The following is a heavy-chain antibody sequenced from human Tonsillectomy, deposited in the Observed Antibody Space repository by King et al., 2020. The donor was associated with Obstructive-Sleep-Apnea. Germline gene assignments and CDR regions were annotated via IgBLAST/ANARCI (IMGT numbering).Heavy chain of an antibody. CDR3: ARGLNYFDY. CDR2: IKQDGYEK. V-gene: IGHV3-7*04. Sequence: VQLVESGGGLVQPGGSLRLSCAASAFTFSNYWMSWVRQAPGKGLEWVANIKQDGYEKHYVDSVKGRFTISRDNAKNSLSLQMNSLRAEDTAVYYCARGLNYFDYWGQGTLVTVSS. CDR1: AFTFSNYW. J-gene: IGHJ4*02.